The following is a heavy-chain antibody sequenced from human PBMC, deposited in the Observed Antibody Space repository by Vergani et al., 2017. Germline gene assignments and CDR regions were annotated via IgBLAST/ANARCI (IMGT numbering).Heavy chain of an antibody. Sequence: QVQLVQSGAEVKKPGASVKVSCKASGGTFSSYAISWVRQAPGQGLELMGGIIPIFGTANYAQKFQGRVTITADESTSTAYMELSSLRSEDTAVYYCATDAVGAYYFDYWGQGTLVTVSS. D-gene: IGHD1-26*01. J-gene: IGHJ4*02. CDR3: ATDAVGAYYFDY. CDR1: GGTFSSYA. V-gene: IGHV1-69*01. CDR2: IIPIFGTA.